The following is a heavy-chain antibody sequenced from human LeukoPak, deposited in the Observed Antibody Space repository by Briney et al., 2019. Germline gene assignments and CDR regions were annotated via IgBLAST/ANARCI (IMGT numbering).Heavy chain of an antibody. CDR2: VSGNGGSA. J-gene: IGHJ5*01. CDR3: AKTTADVWSASHSNWFES. Sequence: PGGSLRLSCAASGFTFSTYAIGWVRQTPGKRLEWVSCVSGNGGSAFYADSVTGRFSISRDNSKNTLYLQLNSLRAEDTAVYYCAKTTADVWSASHSNWFESWGQGAIVTVSS. D-gene: IGHD3-3*01. CDR1: GFTFSTYA. V-gene: IGHV3-23*01.